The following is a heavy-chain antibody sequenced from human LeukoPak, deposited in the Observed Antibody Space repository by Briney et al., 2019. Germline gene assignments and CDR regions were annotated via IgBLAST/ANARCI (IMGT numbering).Heavy chain of an antibody. J-gene: IGHJ3*02. Sequence: SETLSLTCTVSGASIRSGDYYWSWIRQPPGKGLEWIGYIYDSGSTYYNPSLKSRISISVDTSENRFSLKLSSVTATDTAVYYCARDCSGGSRYGAFDIWGQGTMVTVSS. D-gene: IGHD2-15*01. CDR1: GASIRSGDYY. V-gene: IGHV4-30-4*01. CDR3: ARDCSGGSRYGAFDI. CDR2: IYDSGST.